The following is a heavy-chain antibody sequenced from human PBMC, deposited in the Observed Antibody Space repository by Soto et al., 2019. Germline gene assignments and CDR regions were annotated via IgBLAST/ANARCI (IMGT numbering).Heavy chain of an antibody. J-gene: IGHJ4*02. Sequence: QITLKESGPTLVKPTQTLTLTCTFSGFSLSTSGVGVGWIRQPPGKALEWLAFLYWDADKRYSPSLKSRLTITKDTSKNQVLLTMTNMDPVYTATYYCARTSVNLRSLGLVDYWGQGTLVTVAS. CDR3: ARTSVNLRSLGLVDY. CDR2: LYWDADK. D-gene: IGHD6-19*01. CDR1: GFSLSTSGVG. V-gene: IGHV2-5*02.